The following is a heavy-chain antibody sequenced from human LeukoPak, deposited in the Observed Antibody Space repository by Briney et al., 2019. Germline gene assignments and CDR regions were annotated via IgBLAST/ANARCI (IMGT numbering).Heavy chain of an antibody. J-gene: IGHJ4*02. Sequence: GGSLRLSCAASGFTFSRYNMNWVRQAPGKGLEWVSYISSGSSTIYYADSVKGRLTISRDNAKNSLYPQMNSLRDEDTAVYYCASGLGTFDYWGQGTLVTVSS. CDR2: ISSGSSTI. CDR3: ASGLGTFDY. CDR1: GFTFSRYN. V-gene: IGHV3-48*02. D-gene: IGHD7-27*01.